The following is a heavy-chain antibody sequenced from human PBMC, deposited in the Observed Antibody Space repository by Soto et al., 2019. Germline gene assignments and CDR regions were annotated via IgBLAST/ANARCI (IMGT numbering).Heavy chain of an antibody. Sequence: DRTLVKATQTLTLTCTFSEFSLSTSGVGGAWIRQPPGTALEWLALIYWDDGKRYSPSLKTRLNITKDTSKNQVVLTLTNVDPVDTAIFYFKQKTAYEISTGYYPFDYWGQGSLVTVSS. J-gene: IGHJ4*02. D-gene: IGHD3-9*01. CDR1: EFSLSTSGVG. CDR2: IYWDDGK. V-gene: IGHV2-5*02. CDR3: KQKTAYEISTGYYPFDY.